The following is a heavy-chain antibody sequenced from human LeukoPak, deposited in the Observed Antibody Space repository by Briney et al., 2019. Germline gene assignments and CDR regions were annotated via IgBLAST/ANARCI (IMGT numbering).Heavy chain of an antibody. J-gene: IGHJ3*02. CDR1: GFTFSNVW. V-gene: IGHV3-15*01. Sequence: PGGSLRLSCAASGFTFSNVWMNWVRQAPGKGLEWVGRVKSKPNGGTTDYAAPVKGRFTISRDDSKTTLYLQMDSLKTEDTAVYYCATIGLWGFYAVDMWGQGTVVTVSS. D-gene: IGHD7-27*01. CDR2: VKSKPNGGTT. CDR3: ATIGLWGFYAVDM.